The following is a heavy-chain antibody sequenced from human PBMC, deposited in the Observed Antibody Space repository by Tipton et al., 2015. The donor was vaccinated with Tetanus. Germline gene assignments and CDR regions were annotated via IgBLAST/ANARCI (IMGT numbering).Heavy chain of an antibody. D-gene: IGHD4-23*01. CDR3: ARAENSHYHYYGMDV. Sequence: TLSLTCTVSGGSISSYYWSWIRQPPGKGLEWIGYIYYSGSTNYNPSLKSRVTMSVDTSKNQFSLKLSSVTAADTAVYYCARAENSHYHYYGMDVWGQGTTVTVSS. J-gene: IGHJ6*02. V-gene: IGHV4-59*12. CDR1: GGSISSYY. CDR2: IYYSGST.